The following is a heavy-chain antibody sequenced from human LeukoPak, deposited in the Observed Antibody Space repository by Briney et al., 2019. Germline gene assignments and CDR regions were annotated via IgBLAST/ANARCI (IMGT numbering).Heavy chain of an antibody. CDR3: AGEGGHSADY. CDR2: IKEDGSER. D-gene: IGHD4-4*01. V-gene: IGHV3-7*01. Sequence: TGGSLRLSCATSGFIFSNYWMSWVRQAPGKGLEWVANIKEDGSERYYVDSVKGRFTISRDNAKTSLYLQMNSLRAEDTAVYLCAGEGGHSADYWGQGTLVTVSS. J-gene: IGHJ4*02. CDR1: GFIFSNYW.